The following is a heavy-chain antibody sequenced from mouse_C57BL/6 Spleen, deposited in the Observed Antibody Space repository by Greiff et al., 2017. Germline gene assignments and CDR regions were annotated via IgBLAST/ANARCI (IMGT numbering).Heavy chain of an antibody. CDR1: GFTFSSYA. V-gene: IGHV5-9-1*02. CDR2: ISSGGDYI. J-gene: IGHJ1*03. D-gene: IGHD4-1*01. CDR3: TRVPNWDRYFDV. Sequence: EVQGVESGEGLVKPGGSLKLSCAASGFTFSSYAMSWVRQTPEKRLEWVAYISSGGDYIYYADTVKGRFTISRDNARNTLYLQMSSLKSEDTAMYYCTRVPNWDRYFDVWGTGTTVTVSS.